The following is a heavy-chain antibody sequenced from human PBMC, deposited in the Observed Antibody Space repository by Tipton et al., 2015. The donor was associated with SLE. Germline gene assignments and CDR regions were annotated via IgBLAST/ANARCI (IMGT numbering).Heavy chain of an antibody. CDR2: IYYSGST. D-gene: IGHD3-16*02. J-gene: IGHJ6*03. V-gene: IGHV4-31*03. CDR3: ARWGSFYYYMDV. CDR1: GGSISSGGYY. Sequence: TLSLTCTVSGGSISSGGYYWSWIRQHPGKGLEWIGYIYYSGSTNYNPSLKSRVTISVDTSKNQFSLKLNSVTAADTAVYYCARWGSFYYYMDVWGKGTTVTVSS.